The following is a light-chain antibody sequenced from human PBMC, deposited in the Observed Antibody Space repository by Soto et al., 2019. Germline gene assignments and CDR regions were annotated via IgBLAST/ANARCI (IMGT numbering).Light chain of an antibody. Sequence: DIVLTQSPATLSLSPGERATLSCRASQSVNCSLACYQQNPGQAPRLLIYDASHRATGIPARFSGSGSGTDFTISVLSLEPEDFAVYYCQQRINWPWTFGQGTKVEIK. V-gene: IGKV3-11*01. CDR3: QQRINWPWT. CDR2: DAS. CDR1: QSVNCS. J-gene: IGKJ1*01.